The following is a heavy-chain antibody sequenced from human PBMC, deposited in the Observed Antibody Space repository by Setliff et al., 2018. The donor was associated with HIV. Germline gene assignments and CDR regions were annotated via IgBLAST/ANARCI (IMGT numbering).Heavy chain of an antibody. CDR3: AKTPSNWGITGGMDV. V-gene: IGHV3-43*01. J-gene: IGHJ6*02. Sequence: GGSLRLSCAASGFAFGDHTVHWVRQFPGKGLEWVALITWDSTITDYSESVEGRFTISRDNSQSSLYLQMNSLKTEDSALYHCAKTPSNWGITGGMDVWGQGTTVTV. CDR2: ITWDSTIT. CDR1: GFAFGDHT. D-gene: IGHD7-27*01.